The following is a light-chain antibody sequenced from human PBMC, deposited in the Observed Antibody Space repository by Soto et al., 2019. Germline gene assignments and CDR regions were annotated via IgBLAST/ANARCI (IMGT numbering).Light chain of an antibody. CDR3: QPRSNWPRPT. J-gene: IGKJ5*01. V-gene: IGKV3-11*01. Sequence: EIVLTQSPATLSLSPGERATLSCRASQSVSSYLAWYQQKPGQAPRLLIYDASNRATGIPARFSGSRSGSDFTLTISSLETEDFAVYYCQPRSNWPRPTFGQGTRLEIK. CDR2: DAS. CDR1: QSVSSY.